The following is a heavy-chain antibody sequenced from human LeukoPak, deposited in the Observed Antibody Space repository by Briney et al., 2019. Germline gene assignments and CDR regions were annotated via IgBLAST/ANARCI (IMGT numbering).Heavy chain of an antibody. Sequence: GGSLRLSCAASGFTFSSYSVNWVRQAPGKGLEWVSSISSSSSYIYYADSVKGRFTISRDNAKNSLYLQMNSLRAEDTAVYYCASNFDWLLDYWGQGTLVTVSS. J-gene: IGHJ4*02. D-gene: IGHD3-9*01. CDR1: GFTFSSYS. V-gene: IGHV3-21*01. CDR2: ISSSSSYI. CDR3: ASNFDWLLDY.